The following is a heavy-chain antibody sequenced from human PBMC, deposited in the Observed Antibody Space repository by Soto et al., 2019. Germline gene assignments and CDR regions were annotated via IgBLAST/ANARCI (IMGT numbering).Heavy chain of an antibody. J-gene: IGHJ6*02. CDR2: IYHSGST. CDR3: ASAITGYYYYGMDV. CDR1: GGSISSGGYS. D-gene: IGHD2-21*01. V-gene: IGHV4-30-2*01. Sequence: QLQLQESGSGLVKPSQTLSLTCAVSGGSISSGGYSWSWIRQPPGKGLEWIGYIYHSGSTYYNPSLKSRVTISVDRSKNQCSLKLSSVTAADTAVYYCASAITGYYYYGMDVWGQGTTVTVSS.